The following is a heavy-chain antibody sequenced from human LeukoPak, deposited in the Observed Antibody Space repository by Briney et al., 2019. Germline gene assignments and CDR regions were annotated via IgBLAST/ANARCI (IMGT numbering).Heavy chain of an antibody. CDR1: GGTFSSYA. Sequence: ASVKVSCKASGGTFSSYAISWVRQAPGQGLEWMGWISAYNGNTNYAQKLQGRVTMTTDASTSTAYMELRSLRSDDTAVYYCARVSGVVSEIDYWGQGTLVTVSS. CDR3: ARVSGVVSEIDY. J-gene: IGHJ4*02. V-gene: IGHV1-18*01. CDR2: ISAYNGNT. D-gene: IGHD3-3*01.